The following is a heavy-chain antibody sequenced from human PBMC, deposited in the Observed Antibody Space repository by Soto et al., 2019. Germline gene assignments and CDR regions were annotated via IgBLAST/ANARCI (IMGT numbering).Heavy chain of an antibody. CDR2: ISYDGSNK. CDR3: AKDALSCSGGSCYPRDY. D-gene: IGHD2-15*01. CDR1: GFTFSSYG. V-gene: IGHV3-30*18. Sequence: GSLRLSCAASGFTFSSYGMHWVRQAPGKGLEWVAVISYDGSNKYYADSVKGRFTISRDNSKNTLYLQMNSLRAEDTAVYYCAKDALSCSGGSCYPRDYWGQGTLVTVSS. J-gene: IGHJ4*02.